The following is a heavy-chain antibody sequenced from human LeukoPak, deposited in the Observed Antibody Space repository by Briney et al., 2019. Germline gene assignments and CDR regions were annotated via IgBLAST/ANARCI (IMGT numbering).Heavy chain of an antibody. J-gene: IGHJ4*02. V-gene: IGHV4-61*02. Sequence: SQTLSLTCTVSGGSISSGSYYWSWIRQPAGKGLEWIGRIYTSGSTNYNPSLKSRVTISVDTSKNQFSLKLSSVTAADTAVYYCARGEQQLVYFDYWGQGTLVTVSS. CDR3: ARGEQQLVYFDY. CDR1: GGSISSGSYY. D-gene: IGHD6-13*01. CDR2: IYTSGST.